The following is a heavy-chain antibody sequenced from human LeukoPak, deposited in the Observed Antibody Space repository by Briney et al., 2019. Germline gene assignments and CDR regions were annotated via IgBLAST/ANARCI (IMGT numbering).Heavy chain of an antibody. CDR2: ISGSSTFT. Sequence: SGGSLRLSCAASGFTFSDYYMNWIRQAPGKGLEWVSYISGSSTFTNYADSVKGRFPISRDNAKNSLYLQMNSLRAEDTAVYYCVRDQKPGWYPDYWGQGTLVTVSS. CDR1: GFTFSDYY. V-gene: IGHV3-11*06. J-gene: IGHJ4*02. CDR3: VRDQKPGWYPDY. D-gene: IGHD6-19*01.